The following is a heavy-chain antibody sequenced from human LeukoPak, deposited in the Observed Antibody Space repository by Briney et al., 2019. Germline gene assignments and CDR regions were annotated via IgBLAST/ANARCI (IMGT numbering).Heavy chain of an antibody. CDR1: GFTFSTFG. J-gene: IGHJ4*02. D-gene: IGHD6-13*01. CDR3: VKASSSWYSSADY. CDR2: ISSSSSTI. Sequence: GGSLRLSCAASGFTFSTFGMTWVRQAPGKGLEWVSYISSSSSTIFYADSVKGRFTISRDNSKNTLYLQMSSLRAEDTAVYYCVKASSSWYSSADYWGQGTLVTVSS. V-gene: IGHV3-48*01.